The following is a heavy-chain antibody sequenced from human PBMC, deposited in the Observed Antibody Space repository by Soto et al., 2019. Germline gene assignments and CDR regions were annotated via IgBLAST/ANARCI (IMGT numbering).Heavy chain of an antibody. D-gene: IGHD2-8*01. CDR2: INAGNGNT. CDR1: GYTFTSYA. Sequence: VASVKVSCKASGYTFTSYAMHWVRQAPGQRLEWMGWINAGNGNTKYSQKFQGRVTITRDTSASTAYMELSSLRSEDTAVYYCARAYCTNGVCYYYYGMDVWGQGTTVTVSS. J-gene: IGHJ6*02. CDR3: ARAYCTNGVCYYYYGMDV. V-gene: IGHV1-3*01.